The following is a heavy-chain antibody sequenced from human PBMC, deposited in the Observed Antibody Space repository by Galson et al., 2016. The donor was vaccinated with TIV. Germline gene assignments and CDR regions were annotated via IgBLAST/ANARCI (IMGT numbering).Heavy chain of an antibody. J-gene: IGHJ4*02. V-gene: IGHV3-30-3*01. D-gene: IGHD6-13*01. CDR2: ISYDGSNK. CDR3: ARDKATGTALDY. CDR1: GFPFSGYA. Sequence: SLRLSCAGSGFPFSGYAIHWVRQAPGKGLEWLAVISYDGSNKYYADSVKGRFTISRDNSKSTLYLQRNRLRTEDTAVYYCARDKATGTALDYWGQGTLLIVSS.